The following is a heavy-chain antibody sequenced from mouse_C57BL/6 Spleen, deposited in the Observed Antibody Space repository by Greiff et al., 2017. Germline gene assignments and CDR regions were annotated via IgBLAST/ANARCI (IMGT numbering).Heavy chain of an antibody. D-gene: IGHD2-5*01. V-gene: IGHV8-8*01. CDR3: ARSAYYSNYAWFAY. CDR2: IWWDDDK. CDR1: GFSLSTFGMG. Sequence: QVTLTESGPGILQPSQTLSLTCSFSGFSLSTFGMGVGWIRQPSGKGLEWLAPIWWDDDKYYNPALKSRLTISKDTSKNQVFLKIANVDTADTATYYCARSAYYSNYAWFAYWGQGTLVTVSA. J-gene: IGHJ3*01.